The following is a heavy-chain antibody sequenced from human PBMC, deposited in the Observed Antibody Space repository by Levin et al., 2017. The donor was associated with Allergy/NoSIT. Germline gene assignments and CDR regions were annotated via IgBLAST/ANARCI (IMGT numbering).Heavy chain of an antibody. V-gene: IGHV4-34*01. CDR2: INHSGST. D-gene: IGHD6-13*01. CDR1: GGSFSDYY. J-gene: IGHJ4*02. Sequence: KTSETLSLTCAVYGGSFSDYYWSWIRQPPGKGLEWIGEINHSGSTNYNPSLKSRVTISVDTSKNQFSLKLSSVTAADTAVYYCARVMFPGLAAAAPYYFDYWGQGTLVTVSS. CDR3: ARVMFPGLAAAAPYYFDY.